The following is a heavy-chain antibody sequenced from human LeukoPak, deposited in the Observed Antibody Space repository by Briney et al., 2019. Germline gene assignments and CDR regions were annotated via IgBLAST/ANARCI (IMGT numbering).Heavy chain of an antibody. V-gene: IGHV1-2*02. CDR3: ARDRGYSSSWSKPYYFDY. D-gene: IGHD6-13*01. Sequence: GASVKVSCKASGYTFTGYYMHWVRQAPGQGLEWMGWIHPNSGGTNYAQKFQGRVTMTRDTSISTAYMELSRLRSDDTAVYYCARDRGYSSSWSKPYYFDYWGQGTLVTVSS. CDR1: GYTFTGYY. CDR2: IHPNSGGT. J-gene: IGHJ4*02.